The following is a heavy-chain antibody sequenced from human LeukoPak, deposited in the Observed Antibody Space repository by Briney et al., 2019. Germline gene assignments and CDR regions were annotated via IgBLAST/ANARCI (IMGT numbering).Heavy chain of an antibody. J-gene: IGHJ5*02. D-gene: IGHD1-7*01. CDR2: IYYSGST. Sequence: PSETLSLTCTVSGGSISSSSYYWGWIRQPPGKGLEWIGSIYYSGSTYYNPSLKSRVTISVDTSKNQFSLKLSSVTAADTAVYYCARGRLVTGTYNWFDPWGQGTLVTVSS. CDR1: GGSISSSSYY. CDR3: ARGRLVTGTYNWFDP. V-gene: IGHV4-39*01.